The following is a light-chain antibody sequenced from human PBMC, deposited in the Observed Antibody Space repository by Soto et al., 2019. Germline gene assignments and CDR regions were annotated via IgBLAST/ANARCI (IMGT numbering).Light chain of an antibody. CDR1: QSVTNY. Sequence: EIVLTQSPATLSLSPGERATLSCRASQSVTNYLAWYQQKPGQAPRLLIYDASNRATGIPARFSGSGSGTDLTLTISSLEPEDIAVYYCQQRSNWPSITFGQGTRLEIK. CDR2: DAS. J-gene: IGKJ5*01. CDR3: QQRSNWPSIT. V-gene: IGKV3-11*01.